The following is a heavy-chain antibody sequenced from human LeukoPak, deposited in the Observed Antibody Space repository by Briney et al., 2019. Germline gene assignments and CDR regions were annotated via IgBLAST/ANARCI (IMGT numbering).Heavy chain of an antibody. D-gene: IGHD6-13*01. CDR1: GYSFTGYY. CDR2: INPNSGGT. Sequence: GASVKVSCKASGYSFTGYYIHWVRQAPGQGLEWVGWINPNSGGTRYAHKFQGRVSMTRDTSINIAYMEVNSLRSDDTAVYYCARDQSLEGAAAGEFDSWGQGTLVTFSS. V-gene: IGHV1-2*02. J-gene: IGHJ4*02. CDR3: ARDQSLEGAAAGEFDS.